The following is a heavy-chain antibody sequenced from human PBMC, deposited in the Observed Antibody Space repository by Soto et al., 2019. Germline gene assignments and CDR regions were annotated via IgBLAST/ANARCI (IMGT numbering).Heavy chain of an antibody. CDR1: GGSISGYY. J-gene: IGHJ4*02. CDR2: IYDSGTT. D-gene: IGHD3-10*01. Sequence: SETLSLTCTVSGGSISGYYWSWIRQSPEKGLEWIAYIYDSGTTNYNPSHKSRVTISVDTSKNQVSLKLSSVTAADTAVYYCARHYASGTYPLDYWGQGTLVTVSS. CDR3: ARHYASGTYPLDY. V-gene: IGHV4-59*08.